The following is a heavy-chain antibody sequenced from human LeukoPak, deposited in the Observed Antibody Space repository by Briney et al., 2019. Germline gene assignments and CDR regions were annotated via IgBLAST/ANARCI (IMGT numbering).Heavy chain of an antibody. D-gene: IGHD3-10*01. J-gene: IGHJ4*02. V-gene: IGHV4-59*01. Sequence: SETLSLTCTVSGGSISSYYWSWIRQPPGKGLEWIGYIYYSGSTNYNPSLKSRVTISVDTSKNQFSLKLSSVTAADTAVYYCARDPLWFGEFALDSWGQETLVTVSS. CDR2: IYYSGST. CDR1: GGSISSYY. CDR3: ARDPLWFGEFALDS.